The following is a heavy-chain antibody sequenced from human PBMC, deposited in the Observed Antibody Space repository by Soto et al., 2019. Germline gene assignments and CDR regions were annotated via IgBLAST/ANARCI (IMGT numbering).Heavy chain of an antibody. CDR1: VFTFSSYG. Sequence: PWGSLRLSCAASVFTFSSYGMHWVRQAPGKGLEWVAVIWYDGSNKYYADSVKGRFTISRDNSKNTLYLQMNSLRAEDTAVYYCVVRAVTTYYGMDVWGQGTTVTVSS. V-gene: IGHV3-33*01. CDR3: VVRAVTTYYGMDV. CDR2: IWYDGSNK. D-gene: IGHD4-4*01. J-gene: IGHJ6*02.